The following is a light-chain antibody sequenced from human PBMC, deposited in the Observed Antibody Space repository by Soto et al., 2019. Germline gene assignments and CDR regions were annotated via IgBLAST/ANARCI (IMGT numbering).Light chain of an antibody. V-gene: IGLV1-40*01. J-gene: IGLJ1*01. CDR2: GDN. CDR3: QSYDSSLSGPYV. Sequence: QSVLTQPPSVSGAPGQRVTISCTGSSSNIGAGYDVHWYQHLPGTAPKLLFYGDNNRPSGAPDRFSGSKSGTSASLAITGLQAEDEADYFCQSYDSSLSGPYVFGTGTKVTVL. CDR1: SSNIGAGYD.